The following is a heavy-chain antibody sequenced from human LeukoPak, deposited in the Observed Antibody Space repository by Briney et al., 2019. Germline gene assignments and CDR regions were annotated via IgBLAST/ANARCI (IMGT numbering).Heavy chain of an antibody. D-gene: IGHD4-17*01. CDR3: AKDYGDLGGYFDY. Sequence: GGSLRLSCAASGFTFSSYGMHWVRQAPGKGLEWVAVISYDGSKKYYADSVKGRFTISRDNSKNTLYLQMNSLRAEDTAVYYCAKDYGDLGGYFDYWGQGTLVTVSS. CDR2: ISYDGSKK. V-gene: IGHV3-30*18. CDR1: GFTFSSYG. J-gene: IGHJ4*02.